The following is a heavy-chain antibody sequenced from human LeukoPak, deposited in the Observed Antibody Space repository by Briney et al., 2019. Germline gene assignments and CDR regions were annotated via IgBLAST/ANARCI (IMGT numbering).Heavy chain of an antibody. CDR2: SSGGGATI. Sequence: PGGSLILSCAASGFTFSGYFMSWIRQAPGKGLEGVSYSSGGGATIDYADSVKGRFTISRDNAKNSLYLQMNSLRAEDTAVYYCARDTGNWPNDAFDIWGQGTMVTVSS. CDR1: GFTFSGYF. CDR3: ARDTGNWPNDAFDI. D-gene: IGHD1-1*01. J-gene: IGHJ3*02. V-gene: IGHV3-11*01.